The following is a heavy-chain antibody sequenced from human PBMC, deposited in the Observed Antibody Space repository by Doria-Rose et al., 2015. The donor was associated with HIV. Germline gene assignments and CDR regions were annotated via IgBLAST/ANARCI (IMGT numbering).Heavy chain of an antibody. D-gene: IGHD6-13*01. V-gene: IGHV2-26*01. CDR1: GVSLSSPGMG. J-gene: IGHJ4*02. Sequence: QITLKESGPVLVKPTETLTLTCTVSGVSLSSPGMGVSWIRQPPGKALEWLADIVSDDERSYKTSLKSRLTITRGTSKSQVVLTMPDMDPVDTATYYCARIKSSRWYHKYYFDFWGQGTLVIVSA. CDR2: IVSDDER. CDR3: ARIKSSRWYHKYYFDF.